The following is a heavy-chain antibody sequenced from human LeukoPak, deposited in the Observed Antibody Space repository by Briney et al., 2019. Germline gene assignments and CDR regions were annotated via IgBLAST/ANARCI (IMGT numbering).Heavy chain of an antibody. CDR1: GFTFSSYA. Sequence: GGSLRFSCAASGFTFSSYAMSWVRQAPGKGLEWVSAISGSGGSTYYADSVKGRFTISRDNSKNTLYLQMNSLRAEDTALYYCARSLYYYDSSGYYFGDYWGQGTLVTVSS. CDR3: ARSLYYYDSSGYYFGDY. J-gene: IGHJ4*02. V-gene: IGHV3-23*01. CDR2: ISGSGGST. D-gene: IGHD3-22*01.